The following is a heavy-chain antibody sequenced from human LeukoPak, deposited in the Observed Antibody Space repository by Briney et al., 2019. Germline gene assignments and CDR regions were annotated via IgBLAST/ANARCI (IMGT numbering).Heavy chain of an antibody. CDR1: GYTFTGYY. CDR3: ARVGYCSSTSCYTYLFDY. Sequence: ASVKVFCKASGYTFTGYYMHWVRQAPGQGLEWMGWINPNSGGTNYAQKFQGRVTMTRDTSISTAYMELSRLRSDDTAVYYCARVGYCSSTSCYTYLFDYWGQGTLVTVSS. D-gene: IGHD2-2*02. V-gene: IGHV1-2*02. J-gene: IGHJ4*02. CDR2: INPNSGGT.